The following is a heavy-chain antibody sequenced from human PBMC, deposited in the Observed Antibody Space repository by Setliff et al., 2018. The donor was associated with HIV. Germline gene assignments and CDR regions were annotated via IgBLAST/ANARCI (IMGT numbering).Heavy chain of an antibody. CDR1: GYTFISYG. J-gene: IGHJ4*02. D-gene: IGHD2-2*01. V-gene: IGHV1-18*01. CDR2: ISVKNGNT. CDR3: ARVVGIVPGATDYFDY. Sequence: ASVKVSCKASGYTFISYGVSWVRQAPGQGLEWLGWISVKNGNTNYAQKFQGRVTMTTDTSTSTAYMELRSLGSDDTAVYYCARVVGIVPGATDYFDYWGQGTLVTVSS.